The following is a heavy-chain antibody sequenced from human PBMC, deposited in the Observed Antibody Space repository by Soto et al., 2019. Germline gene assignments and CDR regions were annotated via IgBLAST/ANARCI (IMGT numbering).Heavy chain of an antibody. CDR1: GFTFSSYG. V-gene: IGHV3-48*03. D-gene: IGHD2-8*01. CDR2: ISKSGTTT. CDR3: ARDLTHSCTTDY. Sequence: PGGSLRLSCVASGFTFSSYGMNWVRQGPGKGLEWLSSISKSGTTTYYADSVKGRFTISRDNAKNSLYLQMNSLRTEDTAIYYCARDLTHSCTTDYWGQGRLVTVSS. J-gene: IGHJ4*02.